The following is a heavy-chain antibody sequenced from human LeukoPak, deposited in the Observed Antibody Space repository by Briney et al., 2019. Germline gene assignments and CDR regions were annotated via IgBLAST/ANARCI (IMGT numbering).Heavy chain of an antibody. CDR3: AKPMIVVALAAFDI. J-gene: IGHJ3*02. CDR2: ISSSSSTI. Sequence: GGSLRLSCAASGFTFSSYSMNWVRQAPGKGLEWVSYISSSSSTIYYADSVKGRFTISRDNAKNSLYLQMNSLRAEDTAVYYCAKPMIVVALAAFDIWGQGTMVTVSS. V-gene: IGHV3-48*04. CDR1: GFTFSSYS. D-gene: IGHD3-22*01.